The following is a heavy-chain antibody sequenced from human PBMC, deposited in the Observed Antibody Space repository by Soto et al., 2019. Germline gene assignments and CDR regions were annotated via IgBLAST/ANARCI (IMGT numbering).Heavy chain of an antibody. Sequence: QVQLVESGGGVVQPGRSLRLSCAASGFTFSSYAMHWVRQAPGKGLEWVAVISYDGSNKYYADSVKGRFTISRDNSKNTLYLQMNSLRAEDTAVYYCARNMVDTYYDILSGYSPPSEYYYDGMDVWGQGTTVTVSS. J-gene: IGHJ6*02. V-gene: IGHV3-30-3*01. CDR2: ISYDGSNK. CDR3: ARNMVDTYYDILSGYSPPSEYYYDGMDV. CDR1: GFTFSSYA. D-gene: IGHD3-9*01.